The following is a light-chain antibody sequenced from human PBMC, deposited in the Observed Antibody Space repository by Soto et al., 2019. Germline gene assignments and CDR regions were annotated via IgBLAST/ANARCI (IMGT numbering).Light chain of an antibody. CDR1: SIDVGGYNY. CDR3: ISYTSSSTLV. Sequence: QSALTQPASVSGSPGQSITISCTGTSIDVGGYNYVSWYQQHPGKAPKLMIYEVSNRPSGVSNRFSGSKSGNTASLTISGLQAEDESDYYCISYTSSSTLVFGTGTKLTVL. V-gene: IGLV2-14*01. J-gene: IGLJ1*01. CDR2: EVS.